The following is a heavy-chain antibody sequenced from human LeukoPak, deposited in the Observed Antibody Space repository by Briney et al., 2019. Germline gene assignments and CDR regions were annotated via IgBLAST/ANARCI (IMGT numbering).Heavy chain of an antibody. CDR3: ARARGSVAWWNGAFDI. V-gene: IGHV4-30-2*01. CDR2: IYHSGST. CDR1: GDSISGSSYS. J-gene: IGHJ3*02. Sequence: PSETLSLTCTVSGDSISGSSYSWSWIRQPPGKGLEWIGYIYHSGSTYYNPSLKSRVTISVDRSKNQFSLKLSSVTAADTAVYYCARARGSVAWWNGAFDIWGQGTMVTVSS. D-gene: IGHD2-8*02.